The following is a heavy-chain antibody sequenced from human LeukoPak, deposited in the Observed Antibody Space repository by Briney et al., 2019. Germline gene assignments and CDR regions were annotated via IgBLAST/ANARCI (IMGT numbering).Heavy chain of an antibody. CDR2: ISGSGGST. CDR1: GFTFSSYA. V-gene: IGHV3-23*01. Sequence: GGSLRLSCAASGFTFSSYAMSWVRQAPGKGLEWVSAISGSGGSTYYADSVKGRFTISRDNSKNTLYLQMNSLRAEDTAVYYCAKDQPYYYDSSGPYTNAFDIWGQGTMVTVSS. J-gene: IGHJ3*02. D-gene: IGHD3-22*01. CDR3: AKDQPYYYDSSGPYTNAFDI.